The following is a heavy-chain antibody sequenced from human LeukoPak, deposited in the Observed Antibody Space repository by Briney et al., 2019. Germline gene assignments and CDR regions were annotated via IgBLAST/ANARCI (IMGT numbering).Heavy chain of an antibody. CDR1: GGSISSSDYY. CDR2: IYYSGTT. V-gene: IGHV4-39*02. CDR3: AREDYCDEKAFDI. D-gene: IGHD4-17*01. Sequence: SETLSLTCTVSGGSISSSDYYWGWIRQPPGKGLEWIASIYYSGTTHYNPSHQSRVTMSVDTSKNQFSLKLSSVTAADTAVYYCAREDYCDEKAFDIWGQGTMVTVSS. J-gene: IGHJ3*02.